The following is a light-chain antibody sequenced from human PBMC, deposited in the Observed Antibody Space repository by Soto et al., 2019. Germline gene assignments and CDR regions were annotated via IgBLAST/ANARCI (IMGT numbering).Light chain of an antibody. Sequence: QSVLTQPASVSGSPGQSITISCTGTSSDIGGYKHVSWYQQHPGKAPELMIYEVTNRPSGVSYRFSGSKSGNTASLTISGLQAEDEADYYCSSYTTSSTQVFGTGTKVTVL. CDR3: SSYTTSSTQV. V-gene: IGLV2-14*01. CDR1: SSDIGGYKH. J-gene: IGLJ1*01. CDR2: EVT.